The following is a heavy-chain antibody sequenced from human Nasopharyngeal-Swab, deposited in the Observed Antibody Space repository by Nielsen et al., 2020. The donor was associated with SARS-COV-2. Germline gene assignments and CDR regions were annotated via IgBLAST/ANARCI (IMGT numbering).Heavy chain of an antibody. CDR2: IYSGGST. CDR1: WFTFSSNF. Sequence: GFLRLSCSTSWFTFSSNFINLVPPAPGKGLEWVSGIYSGGSTYYADSVKGRFTISRDNSKNTLYLQMNSLRAEDTAVYYCARAPVCGGDCYAYYFDYWGQGTLVTVSS. J-gene: IGHJ4*02. V-gene: IGHV3-53*01. D-gene: IGHD2-21*02. CDR3: ARAPVCGGDCYAYYFDY.